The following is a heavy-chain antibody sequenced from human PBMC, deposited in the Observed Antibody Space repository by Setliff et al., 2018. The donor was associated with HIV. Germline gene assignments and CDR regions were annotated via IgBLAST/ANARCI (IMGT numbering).Heavy chain of an antibody. CDR1: GDSISSGNYY. J-gene: IGHJ2*01. CDR3: SRGPPFDR. CDR2: ITNTGAT. Sequence: SETLSLTCTVSGDSISSGNYYWTWIRQPAGKALEWIGRITNTGATEYNPSLKSRVTVSVDTSQNQFSLKLTSVTAADTATYFCSRGPPFDRWGRGTLVTVAS. V-gene: IGHV4-61*02.